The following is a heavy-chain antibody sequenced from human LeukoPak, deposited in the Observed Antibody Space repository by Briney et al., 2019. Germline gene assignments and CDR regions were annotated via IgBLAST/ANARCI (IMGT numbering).Heavy chain of an antibody. Sequence: PGGSLRLSCAASGFTFSIYALSWVRQAPGKGMEWVSVIGGIDGNTYYAESVKGRFTISRDNSRNTLYLQMNSLRAEDTAVYYCARGAGSPHYLDSWGQGTLVTVSS. CDR1: GFTFSIYA. D-gene: IGHD6-13*01. CDR3: ARGAGSPHYLDS. V-gene: IGHV3-23*01. CDR2: IGGIDGNT. J-gene: IGHJ4*02.